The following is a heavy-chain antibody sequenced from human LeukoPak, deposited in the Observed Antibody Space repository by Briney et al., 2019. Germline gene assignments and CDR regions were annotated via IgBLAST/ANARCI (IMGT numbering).Heavy chain of an antibody. V-gene: IGHV4-4*07. CDR2: IYTSGSI. D-gene: IGHD5-24*01. CDR1: GDSLSDNY. Sequence: SETLSLTCTVSGDSLSDNYWSWIRQPAGKGLEWIGRIYTSGSINYNPSPKRRVTMSIDTSKNQLSLNLRSLTAADTAVYYCARHVSAYNPHWYFDLWGRGTLVTVSA. J-gene: IGHJ2*01. CDR3: ARHVSAYNPHWYFDL.